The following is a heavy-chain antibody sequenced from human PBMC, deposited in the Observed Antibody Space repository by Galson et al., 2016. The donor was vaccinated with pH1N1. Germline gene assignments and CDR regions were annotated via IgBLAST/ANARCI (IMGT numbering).Heavy chain of an antibody. V-gene: IGHV3-30*03. CDR3: AREDWSYGDTYYNGMDV. J-gene: IGHJ6*02. CDR1: GFNFDTFA. CDR2: ISYNGHDE. D-gene: IGHD1-26*01. Sequence: LRLSCAASGFNFDTFAMHWVRRTPGKGLEWVAFISYNGHDESYADSLKGRFTVSRDNSKNRLYLNMNSLRPDDTGLYYCAREDWSYGDTYYNGMDVWGQGTTVTVSS.